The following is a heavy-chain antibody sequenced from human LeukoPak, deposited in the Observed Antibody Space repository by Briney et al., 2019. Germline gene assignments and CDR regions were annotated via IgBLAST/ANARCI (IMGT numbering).Heavy chain of an antibody. Sequence: GGSLRLSCAASGFTFSSYSMNWVRQAPGNGLEWVSSISSSSGYIYYADSVKGRFTISRDNAKNSLYLQMSSLRAEDTAVYYCARAPLAVAGIGGVYWGQGTLVTVSS. CDR1: GFTFSSYS. J-gene: IGHJ4*02. D-gene: IGHD6-19*01. V-gene: IGHV3-21*01. CDR2: ISSSSGYI. CDR3: ARAPLAVAGIGGVY.